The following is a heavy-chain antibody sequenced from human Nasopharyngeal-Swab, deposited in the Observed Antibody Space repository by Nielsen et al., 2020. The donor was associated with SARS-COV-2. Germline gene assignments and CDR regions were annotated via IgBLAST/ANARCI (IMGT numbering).Heavy chain of an antibody. CDR3: ASPYCTNGVCYSRAGFDS. Sequence: ASVKVSCNASGYTFTGYFLHWVRQAPGQGLEWRGRISPNSGGTNYAQKFQGRVTMTSDTSISTAYMELSSLRSDDTAVYYCASPYCTNGVCYSRAGFDSWGQGSLVTVSS. CDR1: GYTFTGYF. D-gene: IGHD2-8*01. V-gene: IGHV1-2*06. J-gene: IGHJ4*02. CDR2: ISPNSGGT.